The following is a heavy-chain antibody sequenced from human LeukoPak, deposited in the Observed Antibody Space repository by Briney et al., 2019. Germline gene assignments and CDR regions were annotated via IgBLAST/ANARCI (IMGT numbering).Heavy chain of an antibody. D-gene: IGHD3-3*01. Sequence: PSETLSLTCAVYGGSFSGYYWSWIRQPPGKGLEWIGEINHSGSTNYNPSLKSRVTISVDTSKNQFSLKLSSVTAADTAVYYCARGTGYYDFWSGYQTYNWFDPWGQGTLVTVSS. CDR1: GGSFSGYY. J-gene: IGHJ5*02. CDR3: ARGTGYYDFWSGYQTYNWFDP. V-gene: IGHV4-34*01. CDR2: INHSGST.